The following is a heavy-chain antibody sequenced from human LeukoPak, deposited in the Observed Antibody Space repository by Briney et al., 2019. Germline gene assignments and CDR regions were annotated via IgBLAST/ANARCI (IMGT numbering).Heavy chain of an antibody. CDR3: TKDRGNWNFQYFGY. CDR1: GFTFSSYM. V-gene: IGHV3-23*01. Sequence: GGSLRLSCAASGFTFSSYMMSWVRQSPGKGLEWVSGISGSGGRTYYAGSVKGRFTISRDNSKNTLYLQMNSLRAEDTAVYYCTKDRGNWNFQYFGYWGRGTLVTVSS. J-gene: IGHJ4*02. D-gene: IGHD1-7*01. CDR2: ISGSGGRT.